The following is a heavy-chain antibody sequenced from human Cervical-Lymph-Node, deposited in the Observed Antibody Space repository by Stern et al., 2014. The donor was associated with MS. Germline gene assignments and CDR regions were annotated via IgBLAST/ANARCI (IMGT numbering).Heavy chain of an antibody. CDR3: ARDPADYCTRTSCVYYYGLDV. Sequence: EVQLVESGGGLVQPGGSLRLSCTASGFTFSTYWMTWVRQAPGKGLEWVANIKQDGSEKYYVDTVKGRFIISRDNGKNSLYLQMNSLRAEDTAVYYCARDPADYCTRTSCVYYYGLDVWGQGTTVTVSS. D-gene: IGHD2-2*01. CDR1: GFTFSTYW. CDR2: IKQDGSEK. V-gene: IGHV3-7*01. J-gene: IGHJ6*02.